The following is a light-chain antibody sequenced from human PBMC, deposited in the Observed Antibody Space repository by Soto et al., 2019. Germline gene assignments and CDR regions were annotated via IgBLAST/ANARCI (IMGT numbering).Light chain of an antibody. CDR1: SSDVGGYNY. CDR2: EVS. Sequence: QSALTQPASLSGSPGQSITISCTGTSSDVGGYNYVSWYQQHPGKATKLMIYEVSNRPSGVSNRFSGSKSGNTASLTISGLQAEDGADYYCSSYTSSSTRVFGEGTKLPLL. CDR3: SSYTSSSTRV. J-gene: IGLJ3*02. V-gene: IGLV2-14*01.